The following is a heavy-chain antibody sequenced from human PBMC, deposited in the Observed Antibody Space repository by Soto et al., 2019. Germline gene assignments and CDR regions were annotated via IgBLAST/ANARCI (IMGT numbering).Heavy chain of an antibody. CDR1: EFTFDVFV. V-gene: IGHV3-33*01. D-gene: IGHD2-2*01. CDR2: VWNDGTNK. CDR3: VRGSSCDNTRCYDPAYFGP. Sequence: QVQLVESGGGVVQPGRSLRLSCAASEFTFDVFVMHWVRQAPGTGLEWVAVVWNDGTNKKYADSVKGRFTISRDNSKNMLYLQMNNLRFEDTAVYYCVRGSSCDNTRCYDPAYFGPWGQGTLVTVSS. J-gene: IGHJ5*02.